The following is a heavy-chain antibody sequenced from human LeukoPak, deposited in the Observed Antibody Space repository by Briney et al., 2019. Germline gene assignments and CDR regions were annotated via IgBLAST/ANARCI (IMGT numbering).Heavy chain of an antibody. J-gene: IGHJ4*02. CDR1: GYTFTSYG. CDR2: INPSGGRS. CDR3: ARARHGYIYGYRPNELGHFFDY. Sequence: ASVKVSRKASGYTFTSYGISWVRQAPGQGLEWMGIINPSGGRSNYAQKFQGRVTMTRDMSTSTVYMELISLRYEDTAVYYCARARHGYIYGYRPNELGHFFDYWGQGTLVTVSS. D-gene: IGHD5-18*01. V-gene: IGHV1-46*01.